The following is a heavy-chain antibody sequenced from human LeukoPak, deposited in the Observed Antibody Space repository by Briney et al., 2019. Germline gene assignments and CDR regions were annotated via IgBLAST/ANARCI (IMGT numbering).Heavy chain of an antibody. CDR2: IWYDGSNK. V-gene: IGHV3-30*02. CDR3: AKDKGREGDY. D-gene: IGHD1-26*01. J-gene: IGHJ4*02. Sequence: PGGSLRLSCAASGFTFSSYGMHWVRQAPGKGLEWVAVIWYDGSNKYYADSVKGRFTISRDNFENTLNLQMNNLRPEDTAVYYCAKDKGREGDYWGQGTLVTVSS. CDR1: GFTFSSYG.